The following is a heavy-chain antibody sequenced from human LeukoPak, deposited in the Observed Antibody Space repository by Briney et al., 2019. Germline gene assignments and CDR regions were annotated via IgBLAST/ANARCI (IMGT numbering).Heavy chain of an antibody. CDR2: ITGVGGST. CDR1: GCSFSSYA. D-gene: IGHD5-18*01. Sequence: GGSLRLSCAGSGCSFSSYAMTWVRQAPGRGLEWVSAITGVGGSTKYADSVKGRFTISRDNAKDTLYLQMNSLRAEDTAVYYCAKGRDVDTAMVSFLRYFDYWGQGTLVTVSS. CDR3: AKGRDVDTAMVSFLRYFDY. J-gene: IGHJ4*02. V-gene: IGHV3-23*01.